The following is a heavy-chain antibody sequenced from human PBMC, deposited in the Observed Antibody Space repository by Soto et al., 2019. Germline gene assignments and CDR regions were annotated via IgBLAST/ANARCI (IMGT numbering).Heavy chain of an antibody. D-gene: IGHD2-21*02. J-gene: IGHJ4*02. V-gene: IGHV3-64*04. CDR3: ARVNCGGDCSSPHALDF. CDR2: ISRDGGTT. CDR1: GFTFSNYA. Sequence: PGGSLRLSCSASGFTFSNYAMHWVRQAPGKGLEYVSAISRDGGTTYYADSMKGRFTISRDNSKNTLYLQMNSLRAEDTAVYFCARVNCGGDCSSPHALDFWGQGTRVTVSS.